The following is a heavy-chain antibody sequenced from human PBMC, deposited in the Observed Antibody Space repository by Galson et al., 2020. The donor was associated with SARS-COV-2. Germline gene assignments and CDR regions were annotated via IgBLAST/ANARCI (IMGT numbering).Heavy chain of an antibody. J-gene: IGHJ6*03. D-gene: IGHD5-12*01. V-gene: IGHV4-59*01. CDR1: GGSISNYY. CDR2: VYYRGST. CDR3: ARSGRTTESGYDDYYYYMDV. Sequence: SETLSLTCTVSGGSISNYYWSWIRQPPGKGLEWIGYVYYRGSTNYNPSLKSRVTISLVTSENQFSLRLTSVTAADTAVYYCARSGRTTESGYDDYYYYMDVWGKGTTVTISS.